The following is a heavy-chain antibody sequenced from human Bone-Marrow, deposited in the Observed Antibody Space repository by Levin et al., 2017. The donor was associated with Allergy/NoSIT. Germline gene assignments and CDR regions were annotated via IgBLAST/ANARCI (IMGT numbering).Heavy chain of an antibody. CDR2: IYYSGST. V-gene: IGHV4-31*03. CDR1: GGSISSGGYY. Sequence: PSETLSLTCTVSGGSISSGGYYWSWIRQHPGKGLEWIGYIYYSGSTYYNPSLKSRVTISVDTSKNQFSLKLSSVTAADTAVYYCARLGFEVLSYAFDIWGQGTMVTVSS. D-gene: IGHD2-15*01. J-gene: IGHJ3*02. CDR3: ARLGFEVLSYAFDI.